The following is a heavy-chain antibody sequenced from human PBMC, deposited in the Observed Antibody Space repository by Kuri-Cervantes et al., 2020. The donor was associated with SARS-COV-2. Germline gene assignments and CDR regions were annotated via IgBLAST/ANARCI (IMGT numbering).Heavy chain of an antibody. CDR2: IYPGDSGT. D-gene: IGHD3-3*01. Sequence: GGSLRLSCKGSGYSFTSYWIGWVRQMPGKGLEWMGIIYPGDSGTRYSPSFQGQVTISADKSISTAYLQWSSLKASDTAMYYCARFYTYYDFWSGYRTDDAFDIWGQGTMVTVSS. J-gene: IGHJ3*02. V-gene: IGHV5-51*01. CDR1: GYSFTSYW. CDR3: ARFYTYYDFWSGYRTDDAFDI.